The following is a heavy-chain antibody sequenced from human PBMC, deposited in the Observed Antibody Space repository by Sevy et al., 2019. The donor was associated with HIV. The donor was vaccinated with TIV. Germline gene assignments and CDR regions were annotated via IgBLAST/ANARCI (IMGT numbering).Heavy chain of an antibody. V-gene: IGHV3-48*03. D-gene: IGHD4-17*01. CDR2: ISNSGTTI. CDR3: ARDLPPSATTVAHFDC. CDR1: GFTFSSYE. Sequence: GGSLRLSCAASGFTFSSYEMSWVHQAPGKGLEWVSYISNSGTTIYYSDSVKGRFTISRDNARNSLYLQMNSLRAEDTAIYDCARDLPPSATTVAHFDCWGQGTLVTVSS. J-gene: IGHJ4*02.